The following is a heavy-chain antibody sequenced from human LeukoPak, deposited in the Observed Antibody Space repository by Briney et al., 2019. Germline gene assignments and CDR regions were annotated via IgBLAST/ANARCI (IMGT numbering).Heavy chain of an antibody. J-gene: IGHJ4*02. Sequence: PGGSLRLSCAASGFTFSIYGMHWVRQAPGKGLEWVAVIWYDGSKKSYADSVKGRFTISRDNSKNTLHLEMNSLRVGDTAVYYCAKSFGYSRSWFDNWGQGTLVTVSS. CDR1: GFTFSIYG. CDR2: IWYDGSKK. V-gene: IGHV3-33*06. CDR3: AKSFGYSRSWFDN. D-gene: IGHD6-13*01.